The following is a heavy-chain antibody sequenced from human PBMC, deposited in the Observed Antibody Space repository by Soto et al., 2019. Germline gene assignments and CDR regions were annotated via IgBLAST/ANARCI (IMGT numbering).Heavy chain of an antibody. CDR3: ARQLELRDAFDI. CDR2: IYYSGST. D-gene: IGHD1-7*01. J-gene: IGHJ3*02. V-gene: IGHV4-39*01. Sequence: SETLSLTCTVSGGSISSSSYYWGWIRQPPGKGLEWIGSIYYSGSTYYNPSLKSRVTISVDTSKNQFSLKLSSVTAADTAVYYCARQLELRDAFDIWGQGTMVTVSS. CDR1: GGSISSSSYY.